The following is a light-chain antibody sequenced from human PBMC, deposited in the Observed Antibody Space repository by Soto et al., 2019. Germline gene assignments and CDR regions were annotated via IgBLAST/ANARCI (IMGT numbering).Light chain of an antibody. J-gene: IGKJ4*01. CDR3: QQYHNWLT. CDR2: GAS. CDR1: QSVRSN. V-gene: IGKV3-15*01. Sequence: EIVMTQSPATLSVSPGERAILSCRSSQSVRSNLAWYQQKPGQSPRLLIYGASTRATGIPARFSGSGSGTEFTLIISSLQSEEFAVYYCQQYHNWLTFGGGTEVEIK.